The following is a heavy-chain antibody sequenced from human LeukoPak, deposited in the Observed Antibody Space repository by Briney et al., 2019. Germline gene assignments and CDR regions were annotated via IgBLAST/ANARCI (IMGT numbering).Heavy chain of an antibody. J-gene: IGHJ4*02. Sequence: GGSLRLSCAASGFTFSSYAMSWVRQAPGKGLEWVSVISGSGGSTSYADSVKGRFTVSRDNSKNMLYLQMNSLRAEDTAVYYCAKDYVPLPGYYSPIDYWAREPWSPSPQ. D-gene: IGHD3-9*01. CDR1: GFTFSSYA. CDR3: AKDYVPLPGYYSPIDY. CDR2: ISGSGGST. V-gene: IGHV3-23*01.